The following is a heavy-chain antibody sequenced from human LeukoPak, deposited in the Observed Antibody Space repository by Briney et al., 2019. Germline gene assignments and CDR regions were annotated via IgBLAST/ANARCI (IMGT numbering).Heavy chain of an antibody. CDR2: IYYSGST. Sequence: ASQTLSLTRTVSGGSTSSGSYYWSWIRQPPGKGLEWIGYIYYSGSTNYNPSLKSRVTISVDTSKNQFSLKLSSVTAADTAVYYCARVGRESENFDYWGQGTLVTVSS. CDR1: GGSTSSGSYY. J-gene: IGHJ4*02. V-gene: IGHV4-61*01. CDR3: ARVGRESENFDY.